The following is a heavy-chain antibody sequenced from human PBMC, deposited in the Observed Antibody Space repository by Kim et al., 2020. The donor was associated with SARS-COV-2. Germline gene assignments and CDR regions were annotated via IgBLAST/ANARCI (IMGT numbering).Heavy chain of an antibody. V-gene: IGHV1-2*04. CDR2: INPNSGGT. D-gene: IGHD1-26*01. CDR1: GYTFTGYY. CDR3: AREYSERDNWFDP. Sequence: ASVKVSCKASGYTFTGYYMHWVRQAPGQGLEWMGWINPNSGGTNYAQKFQGLVTMTRDTSISTAYMELSRLRSDDTAVYYCAREYSERDNWFDPWGQGTLVTVSS. J-gene: IGHJ5*02.